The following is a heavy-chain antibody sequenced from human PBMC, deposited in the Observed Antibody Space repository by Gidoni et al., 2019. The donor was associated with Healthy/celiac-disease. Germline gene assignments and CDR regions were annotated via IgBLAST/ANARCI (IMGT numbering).Heavy chain of an antibody. D-gene: IGHD3-22*01. Sequence: EVQLVESGGGLVQPGRSLRLSCAASGFTFDDYAMHWVRQAPGKGLGWVSGISGNSGSIGYADSVKGRFTISRDNAKNSLYLQMNSLRAEDTALYYCAKDRGDRGYYYGMDVWGQGTTVTVSS. CDR3: AKDRGDRGYYYGMDV. CDR2: ISGNSGSI. CDR1: GFTFDDYA. J-gene: IGHJ6*02. V-gene: IGHV3-9*01.